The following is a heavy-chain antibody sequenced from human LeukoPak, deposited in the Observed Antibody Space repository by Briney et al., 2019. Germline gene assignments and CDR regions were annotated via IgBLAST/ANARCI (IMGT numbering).Heavy chain of an antibody. D-gene: IGHD2-15*01. Sequence: GGSLRLSCAASGFTFSSYSMNWFRQPPGKGWDWAPSIISSSSYIYYADSVKGRFTISRDNAKNSLYLQMNSLRAEDTAVYYCARDWTGYCSGGSCYPGAFDIWGQGTMVTVSS. J-gene: IGHJ3*02. CDR3: ARDWTGYCSGGSCYPGAFDI. CDR1: GFTFSSYS. CDR2: IISSSSYI. V-gene: IGHV3-21*01.